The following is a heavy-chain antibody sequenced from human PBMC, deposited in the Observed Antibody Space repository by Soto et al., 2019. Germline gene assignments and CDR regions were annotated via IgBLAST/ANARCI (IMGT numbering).Heavy chain of an antibody. Sequence: EVQLVESGGGLVQPGGSLTLSCAASEFAFSRYWMTWVRQAPGKGLEWVANIRKDGSQRSYLDSVRSRFTISRDNSKNSLYLQMNSLSAEDTALYFCARDVSPGSSGLSFDAFDIWGQGTMVTVSS. D-gene: IGHD6-25*01. CDR2: IRKDGSQR. V-gene: IGHV3-7*05. J-gene: IGHJ3*02. CDR3: ARDVSPGSSGLSFDAFDI. CDR1: EFAFSRYW.